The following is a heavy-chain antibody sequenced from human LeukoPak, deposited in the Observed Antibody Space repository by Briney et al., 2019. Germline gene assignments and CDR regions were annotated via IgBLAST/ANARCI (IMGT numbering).Heavy chain of an antibody. CDR2: IYHNGNT. J-gene: IGHJ5*02. D-gene: IGHD6-13*01. V-gene: IGHV4-38-2*01. Sequence: SETLSLTCAVSGYSISSGYYWGWIRQPPRKGLEWIGSIYHNGNTYYNPSLKSRVTISVDTSKNEFSLKLSSVTAVDTAVYYCARAYHSSWYLNWFDPWGQGTLVTVSS. CDR1: GYSISSGYY. CDR3: ARAYHSSWYLNWFDP.